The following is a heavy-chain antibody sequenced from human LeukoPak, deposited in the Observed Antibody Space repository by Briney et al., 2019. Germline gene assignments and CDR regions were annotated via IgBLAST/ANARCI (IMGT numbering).Heavy chain of an antibody. J-gene: IGHJ4*02. CDR1: GFTFSSYE. CDR2: ISSSGSTI. Sequence: GGSLRLSCAASGFTFSSYEMNWVRQAPGKGLEWVSYISSSGSTIYYADSVKGRFTISRDNAKNSLYLQMNSLRAEDTAVYYCAREESNGDFDYWGQGTRLTVSS. V-gene: IGHV3-48*03. CDR3: AREESNGDFDY. D-gene: IGHD4-17*01.